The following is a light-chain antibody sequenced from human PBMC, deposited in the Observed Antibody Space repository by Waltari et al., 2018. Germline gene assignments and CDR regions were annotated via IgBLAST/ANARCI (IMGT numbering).Light chain of an antibody. CDR1: SSNIGMDF. CDR3: ATWDHSLHGVV. CDR2: DNS. J-gene: IGLJ2*01. V-gene: IGLV1-51*01. Sequence: QSVLTQPPSVSAAPGQTVTISCPGGSSNIGMDFVSWYQKLPGTAPKVLIYDNSERPSGIPDRFSGSKSGTSATLGITGLQTGDEAYYYCATWDHSLHGVVFGGGTELTVL.